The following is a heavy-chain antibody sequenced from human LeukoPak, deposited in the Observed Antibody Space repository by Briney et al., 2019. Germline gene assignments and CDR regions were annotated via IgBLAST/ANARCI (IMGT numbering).Heavy chain of an antibody. V-gene: IGHV3-21*01. D-gene: IGHD6-13*01. J-gene: IGHJ6*03. CDR1: GFTFSSYS. CDR3: ARDPAAAETNYYMDV. CDR2: ISSSSSYI. Sequence: PGGSPRLSCAAPGFTFSSYSMNWVRQAPGKGLEWVSSISSSSSYIYYADSVKGRFTISRDNAKNSLYLQMNSLRAEDTAVYYCARDPAAAETNYYMDVWGKGTTVTVSS.